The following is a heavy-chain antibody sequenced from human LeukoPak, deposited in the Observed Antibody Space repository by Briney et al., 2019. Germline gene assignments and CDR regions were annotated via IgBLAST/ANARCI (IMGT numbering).Heavy chain of an antibody. CDR3: ARYASYKYSGTYYYDY. CDR1: GFTFDIYT. J-gene: IGHJ4*02. D-gene: IGHD1-26*01. CDR2: IDSYNSI. Sequence: VGSLRLSCADSGFTFDIYTMIWVRPAPGKGLEWGSSIDSYNSIYYADSLKGRFTISRDNAKNSLYLQMNSLGAEDTAVYYCARYASYKYSGTYYYDYWGQGTLVSVSS. V-gene: IGHV3-69-1*02.